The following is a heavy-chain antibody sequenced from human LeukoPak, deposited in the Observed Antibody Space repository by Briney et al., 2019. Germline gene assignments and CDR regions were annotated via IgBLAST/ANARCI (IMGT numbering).Heavy chain of an antibody. J-gene: IGHJ4*02. D-gene: IGHD2-15*01. CDR1: GFTFSSYE. V-gene: IGHV3-48*03. CDR2: ISSSGSTI. Sequence: GGSLRLSCAASGFTFSSYEMNWVRQAPGKGLEWVSYISSSGSTIYYADSVKGRFTISRDNAKNSLYLQMNSLRAEDTAVYYCARDSCSGGSCYSDYWGQGTLVTVSS. CDR3: ARDSCSGGSCYSDY.